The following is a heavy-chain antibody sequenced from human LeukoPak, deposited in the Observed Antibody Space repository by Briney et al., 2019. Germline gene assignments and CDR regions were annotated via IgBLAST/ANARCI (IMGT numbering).Heavy chain of an antibody. CDR1: GFTLSSYS. Sequence: GGSLRLSCAASGFTLSSYSMNWVRQAPRKGLEWVSSISSSSSYIYYADSVKGRFTISRDNAKNSLYLQMNSLRAEDTAVYYCARNYGSGSYYNVDDYWGQGTLVTVSS. V-gene: IGHV3-21*01. CDR2: ISSSSSYI. J-gene: IGHJ4*02. CDR3: ARNYGSGSYYNVDDY. D-gene: IGHD3-10*01.